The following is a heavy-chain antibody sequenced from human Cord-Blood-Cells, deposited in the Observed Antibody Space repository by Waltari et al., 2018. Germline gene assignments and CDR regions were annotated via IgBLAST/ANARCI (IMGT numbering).Heavy chain of an antibody. J-gene: IGHJ4*02. CDR1: GFTVSSNY. CDR3: ARNLPGYSSSWYYFDY. D-gene: IGHD6-13*01. CDR2: IYSVGST. Sequence: EVQLVESGGGLIQPGGSLRLSCAASGFTVSSNYMSWVRQAPGKGLEWVSVIYSVGSTYYADSGKGRFTISRDNSKNTLYLQMNSLRAEDTAVYYCARNLPGYSSSWYYFDYWGQGTLVTVSS. V-gene: IGHV3-53*01.